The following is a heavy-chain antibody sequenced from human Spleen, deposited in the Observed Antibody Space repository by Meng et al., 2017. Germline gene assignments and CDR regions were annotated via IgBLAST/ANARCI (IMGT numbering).Heavy chain of an antibody. CDR2: ITAYNGNT. J-gene: IGHJ4*02. CDR1: GYTFTNYG. CDR3: AREGGAVADSFDH. Sequence: QVQLLQSGAEVTKPRASVTVSCKASGYTFTNYGITWVRQAPGQGLEWMGWITAYNGNTKYAQKLQGRVTMTTDTSTSTADMELRSLRADDTAVYYCAREGGAVADSFDHWGQGTLVTVSS. V-gene: IGHV1-18*01. D-gene: IGHD6-19*01.